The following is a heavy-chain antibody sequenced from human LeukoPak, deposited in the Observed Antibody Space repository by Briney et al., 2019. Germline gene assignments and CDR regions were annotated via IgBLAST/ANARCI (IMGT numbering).Heavy chain of an antibody. Sequence: SETLSLTCAVYGGSFSGYYWSWIRQPPGKGLEWIGSIYYSGSTYYNPSLKSRVTISVDTSKNQFSLKLSSVTAADTAVYYCARQIATNYDYVWGSYRYGWFDPWGQGTLVTVSS. CDR3: ARQIATNYDYVWGSYRYGWFDP. J-gene: IGHJ5*02. CDR2: IYYSGST. D-gene: IGHD3-16*02. V-gene: IGHV4-34*01. CDR1: GGSFSGYY.